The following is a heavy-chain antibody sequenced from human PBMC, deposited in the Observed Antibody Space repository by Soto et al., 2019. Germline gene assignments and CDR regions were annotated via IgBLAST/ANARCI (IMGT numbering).Heavy chain of an antibody. Sequence: SETLSLTCTVSGGSISSYYWSWIRQPPGKGLEWIGYIYYSGSTHYNPSLKSRVTISVDTSKNQFSLKLSSVTAADTAVYYCARGDDYSDYWGQGTLVTVSS. CDR3: ARGDDYSDY. CDR2: IYYSGST. CDR1: GGSISSYY. J-gene: IGHJ4*02. V-gene: IGHV4-59*01.